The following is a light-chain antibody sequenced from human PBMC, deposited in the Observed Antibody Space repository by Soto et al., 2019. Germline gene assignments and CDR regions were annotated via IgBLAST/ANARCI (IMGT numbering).Light chain of an antibody. CDR2: SAF. Sequence: DIQMTQSPSSLSASVGDRVTITCRASQSIGTYLHWYQQKPGKAPRLLIYSAFTLQTGVPSRFSGYGSGTNFTLTISSLQPEDFAVYYCQQANDWPPTFGQGTRV. J-gene: IGKJ1*01. CDR1: QSIGTY. CDR3: QQANDWPPT. V-gene: IGKV1-39*01.